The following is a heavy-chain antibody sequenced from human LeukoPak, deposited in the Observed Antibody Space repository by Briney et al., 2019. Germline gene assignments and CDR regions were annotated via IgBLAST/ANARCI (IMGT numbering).Heavy chain of an antibody. J-gene: IGHJ4*02. Sequence: ASVKVSCKASGYTFTTYGITWVRLAPGQGLEWMGWISASNGNTNYAQKLQGRVTMTTDTSTSTAYMELRSLRSDDTAVYYCARDLYGSGSYYYWGQGTLVTVSS. V-gene: IGHV1-18*01. CDR2: ISASNGNT. D-gene: IGHD3-10*01. CDR3: ARDLYGSGSYYY. CDR1: GYTFTTYG.